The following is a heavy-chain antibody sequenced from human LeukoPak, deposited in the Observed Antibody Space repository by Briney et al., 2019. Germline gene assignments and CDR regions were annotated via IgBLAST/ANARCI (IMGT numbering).Heavy chain of an antibody. Sequence: GASVKVSCKASGYTFTSYDINWVRQATGQGLEWMGWMNPNSGNTGYAQKFQGRVTMTRNTSISTAYMELSSLRSEDTAVYYCARGGGPYGYVWGSYRYTESYYYGMDVWGQGTTVTVSS. CDR1: GYTFTSYD. CDR3: ARGGGPYGYVWGSYRYTESYYYGMDV. J-gene: IGHJ6*02. V-gene: IGHV1-8*01. CDR2: MNPNSGNT. D-gene: IGHD3-16*02.